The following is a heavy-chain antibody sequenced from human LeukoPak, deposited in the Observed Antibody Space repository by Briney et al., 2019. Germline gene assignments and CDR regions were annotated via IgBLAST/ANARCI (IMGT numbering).Heavy chain of an antibody. J-gene: IGHJ4*02. CDR3: ARDRGGGHDDYVWGSYRYGIDY. CDR1: GGSISSGSYY. Sequence: PSETLSLTCTVSGGSISSGSYYWSWIRQPAGKGLEWIGRIYTSGSTNYNPSLKSRVTISVDTSKNQFSLKLSSVTAADTAVYYCARDRGGGHDDYVWGSYRYGIDYWGQGTLATVSS. D-gene: IGHD3-16*02. V-gene: IGHV4-61*02. CDR2: IYTSGST.